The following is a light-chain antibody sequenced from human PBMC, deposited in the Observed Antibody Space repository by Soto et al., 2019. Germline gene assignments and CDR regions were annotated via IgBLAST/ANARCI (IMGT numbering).Light chain of an antibody. Sequence: DIQMTQSPSSLSASVGDRVTVTCRASQSINTYLNWYQQKPGKAPNLLIYDASSLQSGVPSRFSGSGSGTDFTLTISSLQPEDFATYYCQQSYSTPYTFGQGTKLEIK. CDR1: QSINTY. CDR2: DAS. J-gene: IGKJ2*01. V-gene: IGKV1-39*01. CDR3: QQSYSTPYT.